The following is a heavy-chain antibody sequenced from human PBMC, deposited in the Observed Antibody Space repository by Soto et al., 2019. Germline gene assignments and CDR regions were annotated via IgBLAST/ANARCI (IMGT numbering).Heavy chain of an antibody. J-gene: IGHJ4*02. V-gene: IGHV1-46*01. CDR1: GYTFIDYY. CDR3: AREPKEGFYFDY. CDR2: IRPSGGGT. Sequence: ASVNVSCKSSGYTFIDYYIQWVRQAPGQGLEWLGIIRPSGGGTEYAQSFQGRVTMTRDTSTSTVYMELTSLTSEDSAVYFCAREPKEGFYFDYWGQGTPVTVSS.